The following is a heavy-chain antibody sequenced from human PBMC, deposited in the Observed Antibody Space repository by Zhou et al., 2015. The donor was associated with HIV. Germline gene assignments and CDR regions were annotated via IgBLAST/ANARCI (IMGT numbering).Heavy chain of an antibody. J-gene: IGHJ6*03. Sequence: QVQLVQSGAEVKKPGSSVKVSCKASGGTFSSYAISWVRQAPGQGLEWMGGIIPIFGTANYAQKFQGRVTITADESTSTAYMELSSLRSEDTAVYYCARVYQLQWGAYYYYYMDVWGKGTTVTVSS. CDR1: GGTFSSYA. CDR2: IIPIFGTA. D-gene: IGHD2-2*01. V-gene: IGHV1-69*01. CDR3: ARVYQLQWGAYYYYYMDV.